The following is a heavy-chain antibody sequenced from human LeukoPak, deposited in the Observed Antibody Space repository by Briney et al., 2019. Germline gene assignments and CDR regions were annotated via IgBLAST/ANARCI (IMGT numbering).Heavy chain of an antibody. CDR2: ISSTGGTI. Sequence: GGSLRLSCAASGFTFSSNSMNWVRQAPGKGLEWVSYISSTGGTIYYADSMKGRFTISRDNAKNSLYLQMNSLRAEDTAVYYCASYYDILTGHFDYWGQGTLVTVSS. V-gene: IGHV3-48*04. J-gene: IGHJ4*02. CDR3: ASYYDILTGHFDY. D-gene: IGHD3-9*01. CDR1: GFTFSSNS.